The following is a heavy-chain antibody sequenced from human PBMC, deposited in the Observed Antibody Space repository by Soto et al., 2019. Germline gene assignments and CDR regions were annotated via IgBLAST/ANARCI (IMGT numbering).Heavy chain of an antibody. CDR2: FDPEDGET. CDR3: AREENCSDGICYSEYFQR. J-gene: IGHJ1*01. V-gene: IGHV1-24*01. CDR1: GYTLTELS. D-gene: IGHD2-15*01. Sequence: ASVKVSCKVSGYTLTELSMHWVRQAPGKGLEWMGGFDPEDGETIYAQKFQGRVTMTEDTSTDTAYMELSSLRSEDTAVYYCAREENCSDGICYSEYFQRWGQGTLVTVSS.